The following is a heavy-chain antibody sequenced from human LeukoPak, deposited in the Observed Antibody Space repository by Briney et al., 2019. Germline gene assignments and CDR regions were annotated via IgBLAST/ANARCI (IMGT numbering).Heavy chain of an antibody. Sequence: GGSLRLSCAASGFTFTSYAMNWVRQAPGQGLEWMGWINTNTGNPTYAQGFTGRFVFSLDTSVSTAYLQISSLKAEDTAVYYCARDHVLLWFGERGDFDYWGQGTLVTVSS. CDR3: ARDHVLLWFGERGDFDY. V-gene: IGHV7-4-1*02. CDR2: INTNTGNP. D-gene: IGHD3-10*01. CDR1: GFTFTSYA. J-gene: IGHJ4*02.